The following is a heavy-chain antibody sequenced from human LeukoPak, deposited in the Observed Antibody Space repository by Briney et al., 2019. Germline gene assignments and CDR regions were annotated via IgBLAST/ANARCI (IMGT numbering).Heavy chain of an antibody. CDR2: ICYSGGDT. D-gene: IGHD4-17*01. J-gene: IGHJ4*02. Sequence: PGGSLRLSCAASGFTISSYAMSGGRQAPGEGVEGGSAICYSGGDTYYADSVKGRVTISRDNSMNTLYLQMSSLRADDTALYYCAKDDDGHHHGVDHWGQGTLVTVSS. CDR3: AKDDDGHHHGVDH. CDR1: GFTISSYA. V-gene: IGHV3-23*01.